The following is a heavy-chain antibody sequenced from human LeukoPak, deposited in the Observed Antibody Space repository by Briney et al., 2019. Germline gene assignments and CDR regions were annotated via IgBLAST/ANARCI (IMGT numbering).Heavy chain of an antibody. D-gene: IGHD3-22*01. Sequence: GGSLRLSCAASGFTFSSYGMHWVRQAPGKGLEWVAVISYDGSNKYYADSVKGRFTISRDNSKNTLYLQMNSLRAEDTAVYYCGGSGYPDAFDIWGQGTMVTVSS. CDR1: GFTFSSYG. CDR3: GGSGYPDAFDI. J-gene: IGHJ3*02. V-gene: IGHV3-30*03. CDR2: ISYDGSNK.